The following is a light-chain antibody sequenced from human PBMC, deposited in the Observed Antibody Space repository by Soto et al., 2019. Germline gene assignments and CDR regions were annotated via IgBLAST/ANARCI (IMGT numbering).Light chain of an antibody. V-gene: IGKV3-15*01. CDR1: QSVSSN. J-gene: IGKJ1*01. CDR3: QQYNNWPPET. CDR2: GAS. Sequence: EIVLTQSPATLSLSPGDRATLSCMASQSVSSNYLAWYQQKPGQAPRLLIYGASTRATGIPARFSGSGSGTEFTLTISSLQSEDFAVCYCQQYNNWPPETFGQGTKVDIK.